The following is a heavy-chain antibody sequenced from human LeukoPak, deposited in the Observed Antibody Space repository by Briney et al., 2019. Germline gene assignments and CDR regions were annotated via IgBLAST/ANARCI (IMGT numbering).Heavy chain of an antibody. J-gene: IGHJ4*02. V-gene: IGHV3-23*01. Sequence: PGGSLRLSCAASGFTFSSYAMHWVRQAPGKGLEWVSGISGGGGSTYYADSVKGRFTISRDNSKNTLYLQMNSLRAEDTAVYYCAKDLGSSGYSDPFDYWGQGTLVTVSS. CDR2: ISGGGGST. CDR3: AKDLGSSGYSDPFDY. CDR1: GFTFSSYA. D-gene: IGHD3-22*01.